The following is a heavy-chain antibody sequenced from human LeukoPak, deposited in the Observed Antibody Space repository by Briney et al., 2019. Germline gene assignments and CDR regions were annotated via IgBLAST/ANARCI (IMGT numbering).Heavy chain of an antibody. CDR1: GFTFFTHP. CDR2: ISISGSTM. CDR3: VRDRFDYALDY. V-gene: IGHV3-48*03. D-gene: IGHD4-17*01. J-gene: IGHJ4*02. Sequence: GGSLRLSCVTSGFTFFTHPMNWVRQAPGKGLEWVSYISISGSTMYYADSVRGRFTISRDNAKNSVYLQMDSLRADDTAVYYCVRDRFDYALDYWGQGALVTVSS.